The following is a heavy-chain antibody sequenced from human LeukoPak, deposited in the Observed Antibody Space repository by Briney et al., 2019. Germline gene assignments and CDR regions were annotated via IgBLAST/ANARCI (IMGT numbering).Heavy chain of an antibody. J-gene: IGHJ4*02. D-gene: IGHD3/OR15-3a*01. CDR1: GFTFSSYS. CDR3: ARGDISGLRG. Sequence: PGGSLRLSCAASGFTFSSYSMNWVRQAPGKGLEWVSSISSSSSYIYYADSVKGRFTISRDNAKNSLYLEMNSLGVDDTAVYYCARGDISGLRGWGQGTLVIVSS. V-gene: IGHV3-21*01. CDR2: ISSSSSYI.